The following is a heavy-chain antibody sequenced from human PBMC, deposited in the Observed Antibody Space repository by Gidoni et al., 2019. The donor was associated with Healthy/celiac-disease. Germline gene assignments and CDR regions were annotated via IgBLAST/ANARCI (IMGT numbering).Heavy chain of an antibody. CDR2: IYYSGST. V-gene: IGHV4-59*01. CDR1: GGSISSSY. D-gene: IGHD6-19*01. CDR3: ARGGGKQWLVLKDYYYYYYMDV. Sequence: QVQLQESGPGLVKPSETLSLTCTVSGGSISSSYWRWIRQPPGKGLEWIGYIYYSGSTNYNPSLKSRVTISVDTSKNQFSLKLSSVTAADTAVYYCARGGGKQWLVLKDYYYYYYMDVWGKGTTVTVSS. J-gene: IGHJ6*03.